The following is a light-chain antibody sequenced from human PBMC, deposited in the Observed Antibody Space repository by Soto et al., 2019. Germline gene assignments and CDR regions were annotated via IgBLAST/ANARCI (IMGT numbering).Light chain of an antibody. V-gene: IGKV1-5*03. Sequence: DIQMTQSPSTLSASVGDRVTITCRASQSISSWLAWYQQKPGKAPNLLIYEASRLESAVPSRFSGSASGTEFTLTINSLQPDGFATYYCQQYSSYPETFGQGTKVEIK. CDR1: QSISSW. J-gene: IGKJ1*01. CDR2: EAS. CDR3: QQYSSYPET.